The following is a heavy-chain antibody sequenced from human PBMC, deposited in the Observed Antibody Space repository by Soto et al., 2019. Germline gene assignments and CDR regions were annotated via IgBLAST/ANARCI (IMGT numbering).Heavy chain of an antibody. CDR2: IYYSGST. CDR3: ARVGIAVAGHFDD. D-gene: IGHD6-19*01. Sequence: TXETLSLPCTVSGGSISSYYWSWIRQPPGKGLEWIGYIYYSGSTNYNPSLKSRVTISVDTSKNQFSLKLSSVTAADTAVYYCARVGIAVAGHFDDWGQGTLVTVSS. V-gene: IGHV4-59*01. CDR1: GGSISSYY. J-gene: IGHJ4*02.